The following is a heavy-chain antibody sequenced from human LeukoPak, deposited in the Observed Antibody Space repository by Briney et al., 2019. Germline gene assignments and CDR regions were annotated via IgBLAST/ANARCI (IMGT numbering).Heavy chain of an antibody. J-gene: IGHJ6*02. CDR3: ARGFPVDV. CDR2: ISSSSTI. Sequence: GGSLRLSCAASGFTFSSYSMNWVRQAPGKGLEWVSYISSSSTINYVGSVKGRFTISRDNAKNSLYLQMNSLRDEDTAVYYCARGFPVDVWGQGTTVTVSS. V-gene: IGHV3-48*02. CDR1: GFTFSSYS.